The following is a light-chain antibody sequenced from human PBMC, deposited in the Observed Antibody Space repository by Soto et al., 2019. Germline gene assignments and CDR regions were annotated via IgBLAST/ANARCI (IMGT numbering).Light chain of an antibody. CDR3: SSYTTSNPRQTV. J-gene: IGLJ1*01. Sequence: QSALTQPASVSGSPGQSITISCTGTSSDVGGYNYVSWYQHHPAKAPKLMIFDVSNRPSGVSNRFSCSKSGNTASLTISGLQPEDEADYYCSSYTTSNPRQTVFGTGTKVTVL. CDR1: SSDVGGYNY. V-gene: IGLV2-14*03. CDR2: DVS.